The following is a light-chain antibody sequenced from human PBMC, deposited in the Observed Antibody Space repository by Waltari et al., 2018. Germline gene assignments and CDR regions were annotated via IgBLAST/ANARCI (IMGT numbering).Light chain of an antibody. Sequence: DVVLTQSTRSLSVTPGQQTAISCKSTQSLLHSAGKTYLYWYRQRPGQSLQLLMYEVSRRFSGVPDRFSASGSGTDFTLRISRVEAEDAAVYYCMQGIHLPWTFGHGTKVEI. V-gene: IGKV2-29*02. CDR1: QSLLHSAGKTY. CDR3: MQGIHLPWT. J-gene: IGKJ1*01. CDR2: EVS.